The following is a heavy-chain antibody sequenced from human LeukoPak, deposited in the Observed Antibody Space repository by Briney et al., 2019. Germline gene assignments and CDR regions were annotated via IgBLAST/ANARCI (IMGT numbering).Heavy chain of an antibody. Sequence: GGSLRLSCAASGFPFSGYGMHWVRQAPGKGLEWVAVAYGDGSSQYYADSVKGRFTISRDNSKNTLYLQMNSLRAEDTAVYYCAREGQLVPANWFDPWGQGTLVTVSS. CDR3: AREGQLVPANWFDP. V-gene: IGHV3-30*19. J-gene: IGHJ5*02. D-gene: IGHD6-6*01. CDR1: GFPFSGYG. CDR2: AYGDGSSQ.